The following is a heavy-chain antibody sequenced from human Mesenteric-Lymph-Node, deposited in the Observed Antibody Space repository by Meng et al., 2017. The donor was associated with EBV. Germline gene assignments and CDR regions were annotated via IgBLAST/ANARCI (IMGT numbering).Heavy chain of an antibody. CDR2: IHHSGAT. CDR1: GGSISSDNW. V-gene: IGHV4-4*02. D-gene: IGHD3-10*01. CDR3: ASVIYGSGLNSWFDP. Sequence: QVQLQESGPGPVKPSGTLSLTCAVSGGSISSDNWWTWVRQPSGKGLEWIGEIHHSGATNYNPSLKSRVTISVDKSKNQFSLKLSSVTAADAAVYFCASVIYGSGLNSWFDPWGHGTLVTVSS. J-gene: IGHJ5*02.